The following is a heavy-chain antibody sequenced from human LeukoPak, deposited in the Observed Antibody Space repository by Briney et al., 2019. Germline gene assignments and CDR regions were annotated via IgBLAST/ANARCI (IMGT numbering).Heavy chain of an antibody. CDR3: ARAMNFDWLSPDAFDI. J-gene: IGHJ3*02. CDR2: IYTSGST. D-gene: IGHD3-9*01. Sequence: SQTLSLTCTVSGGSISSGSYYWSWIRQPAGKGLEWIGRIYTSGSTNYNPSLKSRVTISVDTSKNQFSLKLSSVTAADTAVYYCARAMNFDWLSPDAFDIWGQGTMVTVSS. V-gene: IGHV4-61*02. CDR1: GGSISSGSYY.